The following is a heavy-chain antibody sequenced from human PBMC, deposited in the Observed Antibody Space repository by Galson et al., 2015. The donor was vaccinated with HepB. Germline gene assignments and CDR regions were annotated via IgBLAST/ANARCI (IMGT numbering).Heavy chain of an antibody. J-gene: IGHJ4*02. V-gene: IGHV3-30-3*01. CDR2: ISYDGSNK. CDR1: GFTFSSYA. CDR3: ARVKEDIVVVVAAPTFDY. Sequence: SLRLSCAASGFTFSSYAMHWVRQAPGKGLEWVAVISYDGSNKYYADSAKGRFTISRDNSKNTLYLQMNSLRAEDTAVYYCARVKEDIVVVVAAPTFDYWGQGTLVTVSS. D-gene: IGHD2-15*01.